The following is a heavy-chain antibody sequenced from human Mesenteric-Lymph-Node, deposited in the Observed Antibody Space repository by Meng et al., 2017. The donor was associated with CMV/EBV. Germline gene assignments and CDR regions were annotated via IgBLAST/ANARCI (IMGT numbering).Heavy chain of an antibody. CDR2: IYRSGSAYYGVRT. D-gene: IGHD3-22*01. CDR1: DVSISNYY. V-gene: IGHV4-59*01. J-gene: IGHJ3*02. Sequence: SETLSLTCTVSDVSISNYYWSWIRQPPGKGLEWIGYIYRSGSAYYGVRTNYNPSLNSRVTISVDTAKNQFSLKLTSVTAADTAVYYCATSSDSSLSAFDIWGQGTMVTVSS. CDR3: ATSSDSSLSAFDI.